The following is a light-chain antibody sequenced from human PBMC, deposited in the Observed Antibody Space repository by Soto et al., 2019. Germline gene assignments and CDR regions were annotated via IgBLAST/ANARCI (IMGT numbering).Light chain of an antibody. CDR3: QHYNSYPWT. CDR2: HAS. Sequence: DIQMTQSPSTLSASIGDRVTITCRASQTINNWLAWYQQKPGKAPNLLIYHASNLETGVPSRFSGSAFGTEFTLTISSLQPDDFAPYYCQHYNSYPWTFGQGTKVEIK. CDR1: QTINNW. J-gene: IGKJ1*01. V-gene: IGKV1-5*01.